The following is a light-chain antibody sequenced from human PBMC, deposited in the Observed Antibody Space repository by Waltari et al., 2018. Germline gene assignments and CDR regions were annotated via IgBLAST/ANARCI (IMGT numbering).Light chain of an antibody. CDR1: SGHSNYA. V-gene: IGLV4-69*01. CDR2: INSDGSH. J-gene: IGLJ3*02. Sequence: QRVLTQSPSASASLGASVKLTCTLSSGHSNYAVAWHQQQPGKGPRYLMRINSDGSHSRGDDIPDRFLGSSSGAERHLTISSLQSDDEGDYYCQTWVAALGVFGGGTKLTVL. CDR3: QTWVAALGV.